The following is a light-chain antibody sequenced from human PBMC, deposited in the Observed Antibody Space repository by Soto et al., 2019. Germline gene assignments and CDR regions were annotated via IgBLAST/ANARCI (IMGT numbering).Light chain of an antibody. Sequence: YKLTQPPSVSVDPGQTARITCGGNNIGSKSVHWYQQKPGQAPVLVVYDDTDRPSGIPERFSGSNSGNTATLTISRVEGGDEADFYCQVWDTSSDQYVFGTGTKVTVL. CDR1: NIGSKS. J-gene: IGLJ1*01. CDR2: DDT. CDR3: QVWDTSSDQYV. V-gene: IGLV3-21*02.